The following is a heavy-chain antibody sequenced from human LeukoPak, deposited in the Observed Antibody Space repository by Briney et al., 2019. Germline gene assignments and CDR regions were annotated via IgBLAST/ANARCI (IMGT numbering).Heavy chain of an antibody. CDR1: GFTFSNFA. V-gene: IGHV3-23*01. J-gene: IGHJ4*02. CDR2: ISTSGT. CDR3: VSAIRGSPIDY. D-gene: IGHD3-10*01. Sequence: GGSLRLSCAASGFTFSNFAMTWVRQAPGKGLEWVSVISTSGTYYAESVKGRFTISRDNAKNSLFLQMNSLRAEDTAIYYCVSAIRGSPIDYWGQGTLVSVPS.